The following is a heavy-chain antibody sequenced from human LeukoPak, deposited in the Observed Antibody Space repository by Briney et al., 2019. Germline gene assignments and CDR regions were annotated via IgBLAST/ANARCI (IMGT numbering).Heavy chain of an antibody. J-gene: IGHJ3*02. D-gene: IGHD1-26*01. CDR2: ISAYTGST. Sequence: GSVKVSCKASGYTFINYGLTWVRQAPGQGFQWMGWISAYTGSTNYAQKFQGRVTMPTDPSTSTAYMEVRSLTSNDTAVYYCARTVGATGAFDIWGQGTMVIVPS. CDR1: GYTFINYG. CDR3: ARTVGATGAFDI. V-gene: IGHV1-18*01.